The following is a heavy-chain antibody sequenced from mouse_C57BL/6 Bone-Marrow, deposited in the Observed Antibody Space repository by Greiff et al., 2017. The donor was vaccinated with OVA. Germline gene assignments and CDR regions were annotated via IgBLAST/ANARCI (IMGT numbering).Heavy chain of an antibody. V-gene: IGHV2-9-1*01. J-gene: IGHJ3*01. CDR2: IWTGGGT. CDR3: ARIYYGSRLFWFAY. D-gene: IGHD1-1*01. Sequence: VKLVESGPGLVAPSQSLSITCTVSGFSLTSYAISWVRQPPGKGLEWLGVIWTGGGTNYNSALKSRLSISKDNSKSQVFLKMNSLQTDDTARYYCARIYYGSRLFWFAYWGQGTLVTVSA. CDR1: GFSLTSYA.